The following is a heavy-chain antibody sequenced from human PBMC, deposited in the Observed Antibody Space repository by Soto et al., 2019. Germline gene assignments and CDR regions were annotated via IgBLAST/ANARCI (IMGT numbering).Heavy chain of an antibody. CDR1: GYTFTTYY. D-gene: IGHD6-19*01. Sequence: ASVKVSCKASGYTFTTYYIHWVRQAPGQGPEWLGIINPGDGSTRYAQKFQGRTTMTSDSTTSTVHKKLSSMRSEDTAVYYCARSIAVVGRVAFEHWGQGTLVTVSS. CDR3: ARSIAVVGRVAFEH. CDR2: INPGDGST. J-gene: IGHJ4*02. V-gene: IGHV1-46*01.